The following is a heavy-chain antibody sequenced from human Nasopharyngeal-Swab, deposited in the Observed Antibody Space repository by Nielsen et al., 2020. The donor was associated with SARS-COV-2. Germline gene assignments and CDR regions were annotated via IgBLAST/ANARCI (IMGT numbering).Heavy chain of an antibody. CDR1: GYTFSNYY. CDR3: ARDLSDVTVAVSGTVGFDC. J-gene: IGHJ4*02. Sequence: ASVKVSCKPSGYTFSNYYMHWVRQAPGQGLEWMGLIHPSGGRTIYSQKFQGRVSMTRDTSTSTVYMELSSLTSEDTAMYYCARDLSDVTVAVSGTVGFDCWGQGTLVTVSS. CDR2: IHPSGGRT. D-gene: IGHD6-19*01. V-gene: IGHV1-46*01.